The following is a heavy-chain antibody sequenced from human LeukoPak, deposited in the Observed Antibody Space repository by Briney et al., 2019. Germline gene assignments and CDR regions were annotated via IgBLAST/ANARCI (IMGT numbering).Heavy chain of an antibody. Sequence: PSETLSLTCTVSGGSISSSSYYWGWIRQPPGKGLEWIGSIYYSGSTYYNPSLKSRVTISVDTSKNQFSLKLSSVTAADTAVYYCARDLYGYLYYFDYWGQGTLVTVSS. J-gene: IGHJ4*02. D-gene: IGHD5-18*01. CDR3: ARDLYGYLYYFDY. CDR1: GGSISSSSYY. V-gene: IGHV4-39*07. CDR2: IYYSGST.